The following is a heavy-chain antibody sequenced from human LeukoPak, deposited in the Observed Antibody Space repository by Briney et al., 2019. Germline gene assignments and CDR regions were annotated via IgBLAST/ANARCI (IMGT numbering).Heavy chain of an antibody. V-gene: IGHV3-23*01. CDR2: ISGSGGST. CDR1: GFTFSSYG. Sequence: PGGTLRPSCAASGFTFSSYGMSWVRQAPGKGLEWVSAISGSGGSTYYADSVKGRFTISRDNSKNTLYLQMNSLRAEDTAVYYCVLLENTEGDSIDYWGQGTLVTVSS. CDR3: VLLENTEGDSIDY. D-gene: IGHD2/OR15-2a*01. J-gene: IGHJ4*02.